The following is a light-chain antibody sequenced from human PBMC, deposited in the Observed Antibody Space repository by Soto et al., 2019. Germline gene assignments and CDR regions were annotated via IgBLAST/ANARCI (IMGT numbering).Light chain of an antibody. Sequence: QSVLTQSPSASASLGASVKLTCTLSSGHSSYAIAWHQQQPEKGPRHLMKLNSDGSHTKGDGIPDRFSGSSSGAERYLTISRLQSEDEADYYCQTWGTGVVVFGGGTKLTVL. CDR2: LNSDGSH. J-gene: IGLJ2*01. CDR1: SGHSSYA. V-gene: IGLV4-69*01. CDR3: QTWGTGVVV.